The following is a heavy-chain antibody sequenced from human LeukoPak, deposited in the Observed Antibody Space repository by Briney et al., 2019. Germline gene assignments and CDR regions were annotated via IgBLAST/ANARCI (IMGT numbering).Heavy chain of an antibody. CDR2: INAGNGNT. CDR1: GYTFTSYA. CDR3: ARGSQIIADGGDSINLHDY. Sequence: GASVKVSCKASGYTFTSYAMHWVRQAPGQRLEWMGWINAGNGNTKYPQKFQGRVTITADNSTSTAYMELSSLRSEDTAVYYCARGSQIIADGGDSINLHDYWGQGTLVTVSS. D-gene: IGHD6-13*01. J-gene: IGHJ4*02. V-gene: IGHV1-3*01.